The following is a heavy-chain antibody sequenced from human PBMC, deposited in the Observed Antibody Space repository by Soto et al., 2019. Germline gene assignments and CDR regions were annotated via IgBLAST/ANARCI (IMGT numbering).Heavy chain of an antibody. CDR1: GFTFSRYA. CDR3: AKGRGGWRNYGMDV. D-gene: IGHD6-19*01. CDR2: ISYDGRNE. Sequence: QVKLVESGGGVVQPGRSLRLSCVASGFTFSRYAMHWVRQAPGKGLKWVAIISYDGRNEYYADSVKGRFTISRDNSKNTLDLQMNSRRAEDTAVYYCAKGRGGWRNYGMDVWGQGTTVTVSS. V-gene: IGHV3-30*18. J-gene: IGHJ6*02.